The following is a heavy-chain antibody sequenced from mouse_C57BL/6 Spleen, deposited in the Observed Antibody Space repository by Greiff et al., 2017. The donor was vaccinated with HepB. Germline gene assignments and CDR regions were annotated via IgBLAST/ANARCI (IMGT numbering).Heavy chain of an antibody. V-gene: IGHV5-4*03. CDR1: GFTFSSYA. J-gene: IGHJ4*01. D-gene: IGHD2-1*01. CDR3: ARGGVYYDYDAMDY. CDR2: ISDGGSYT. Sequence: EVMLVESGGGLVKPGGSLKPSCAASGFTFSSYAMSWVRQTPEKRLEWVATISDGGSYTYYPDNVKGRFTISRDNAKNNLYLQMSHLKSEDTAMYYCARGGVYYDYDAMDYWGQGTSVTVSS.